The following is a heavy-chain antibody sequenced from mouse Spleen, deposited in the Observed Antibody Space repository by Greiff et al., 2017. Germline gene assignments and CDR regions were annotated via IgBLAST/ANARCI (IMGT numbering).Heavy chain of an antibody. CDR2: IRNKANNHAT. D-gene: IGHD2-4*01. V-gene: IGHV6-6*01. J-gene: IGHJ3*01. CDR1: GFTFSDAW. CDR3: TNIYYDYDDGVPY. Sequence: EVMLVESGGGLVQPGGSMKLSCAASGFTFSDAWMDWVRQSPEKGLEWVAEIRNKANNHATYYAESVKGRFTISRDDSKSSVYLQMNSLRAEDTGIYYCTNIYYDYDDGVPYWGQGTLVTVSA.